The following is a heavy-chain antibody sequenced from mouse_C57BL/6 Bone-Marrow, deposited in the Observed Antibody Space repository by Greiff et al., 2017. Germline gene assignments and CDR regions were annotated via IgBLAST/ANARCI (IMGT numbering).Heavy chain of an antibody. CDR2: IYPRSGNT. Sequence: QVQLKESGAELARPGASVKLSCKASGYTFTSSGISWVKQRTGQGLEWIGEIYPRSGNTYYNEKFKGKATLTADNSSSTAYMELRSLTSEDSAVYFCAATVVGDFDVWGTGTTVTVSS. CDR3: AATVVGDFDV. D-gene: IGHD1-1*01. CDR1: GYTFTSSG. V-gene: IGHV1-81*01. J-gene: IGHJ1*03.